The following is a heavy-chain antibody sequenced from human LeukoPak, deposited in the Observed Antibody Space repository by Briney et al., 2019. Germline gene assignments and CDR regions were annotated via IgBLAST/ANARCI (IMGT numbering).Heavy chain of an antibody. CDR2: INHSGST. CDR3: AREKGDFWSGYYIDY. Sequence: SETLSLTCAVYGGSFSGYYWSWIRQPPGKGLEWIGEINHSGSTNYNPSLKSRVTISVDTSKNQFSLKLSSVTAADTAVYYCAREKGDFWSGYYIDYWGQGTLVTVSS. J-gene: IGHJ4*02. D-gene: IGHD3-3*01. CDR1: GGSFSGYY. V-gene: IGHV4-34*01.